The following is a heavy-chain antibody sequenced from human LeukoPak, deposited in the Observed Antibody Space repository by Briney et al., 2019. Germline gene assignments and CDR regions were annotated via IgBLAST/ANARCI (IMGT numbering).Heavy chain of an antibody. J-gene: IGHJ4*02. V-gene: IGHV3-7*01. CDR3: ARDTYDSSGYYAHLDY. Sequence: PGGSLRLSCAASGFTFSSYWMSWVRQAPGKGREWVANIKQDGSEKYYVDSVKGRFTISRDNAKNSLYLQMSSLRAEDTAVYYCARDTYDSSGYYAHLDYWGQGTLVTVSS. CDR2: IKQDGSEK. CDR1: GFTFSSYW. D-gene: IGHD3-22*01.